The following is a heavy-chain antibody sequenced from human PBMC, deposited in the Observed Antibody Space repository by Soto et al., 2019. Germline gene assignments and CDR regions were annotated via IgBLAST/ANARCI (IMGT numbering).Heavy chain of an antibody. J-gene: IGHJ4*02. CDR3: ARRRASDYGGNHHPYYFDR. D-gene: IGHD4-17*01. V-gene: IGHV4-39*01. CDR2: ISYSGRT. CDR1: GASIITDNYF. Sequence: PETLSLTCTVSGASIITDNYFWVWIRQSPRRGLELIGSISYSGRTYDNPSLQSRVTISIDASKNQFSLKLTSVTTADTAVYYCARRRASDYGGNHHPYYFDRWGQGALVTVS.